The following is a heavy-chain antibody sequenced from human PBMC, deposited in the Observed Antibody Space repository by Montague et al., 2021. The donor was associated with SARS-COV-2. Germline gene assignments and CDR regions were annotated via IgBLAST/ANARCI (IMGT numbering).Heavy chain of an antibody. D-gene: IGHD3-10*01. CDR1: GITVSSNY. V-gene: IGHV3-53*05. CDR2: LYSGGST. J-gene: IGHJ6*02. Sequence: SLRLSCAASGITVSSNYMCWVRQAAGKGLEWVSLLYSGGSTFYAHPVNSRFTIPIDNSKNKPYVPMNSLRPEDTAVYHCARELREIGGMDVWGQGTTVTVSS. CDR3: ARELREIGGMDV.